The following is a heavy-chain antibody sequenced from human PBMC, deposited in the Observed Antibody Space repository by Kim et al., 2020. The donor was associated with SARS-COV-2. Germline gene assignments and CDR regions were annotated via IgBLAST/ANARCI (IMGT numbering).Heavy chain of an antibody. V-gene: IGHV3-21*01. CDR3: ARDGGSMEGFDY. D-gene: IGHD1-26*01. CDR2: ISSSSSYI. J-gene: IGHJ4*02. Sequence: GGSLRLSCAASGFTFSSYSMNWVRQAPGKGLEWVSSISSSSSYIYYADSVKGRFTISRDNAKNSLYLQMNSLRAEDTAVYYCARDGGSMEGFDYWGQGTLVTVSS. CDR1: GFTFSSYS.